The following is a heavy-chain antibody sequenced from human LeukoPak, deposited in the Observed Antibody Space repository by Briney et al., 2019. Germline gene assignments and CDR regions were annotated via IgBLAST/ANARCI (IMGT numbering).Heavy chain of an antibody. J-gene: IGHJ6*03. CDR1: GGSISSSSYY. CDR3: ARATSYYYYYMDV. V-gene: IGHV4-39*07. D-gene: IGHD5-12*01. Sequence: SETLSLTCTVSGGSISSSSYYWSWIRQPPGKGLEWIGEINQSGSTNYNPSLKSRVTISVDTSKNQLSLKLSSVTAADTAVYYCARATSYYYYYMDVWGKGTTVTVSS. CDR2: INQSGST.